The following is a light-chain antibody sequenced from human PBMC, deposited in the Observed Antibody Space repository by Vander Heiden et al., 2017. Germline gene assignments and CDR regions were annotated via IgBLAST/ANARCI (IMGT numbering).Light chain of an antibody. J-gene: IGKJ1*01. CDR2: GAS. CDR3: QQYGSSPRT. Sequence: EIVLTQSPASLSLSQWQRATLACRASQSVSSNYLAWYQQRPGQAPRLLIYGASTRATGIPDRFSGSGSGTDFTLSISRVEPEDSAVYSCQQYGSSPRTFGQGTKVEIK. V-gene: IGKV3-20*01. CDR1: QSVSSNY.